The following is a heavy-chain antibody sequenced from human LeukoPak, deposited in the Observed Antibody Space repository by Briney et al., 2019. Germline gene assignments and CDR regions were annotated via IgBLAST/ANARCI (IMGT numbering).Heavy chain of an antibody. CDR3: ARSRSWEPSMYY. J-gene: IGHJ4*02. D-gene: IGHD1-26*01. Sequence: SGGSLRLSCAASGFTFSSYAMHWVRQAPGKGLEWVAVISYDGSNKYYADSVKGRFTISRDNSKNTLYLQMNSLRAGDTAVYYCARSRSWEPSMYYWGQGTLVTVSS. CDR2: ISYDGSNK. CDR1: GFTFSSYA. V-gene: IGHV3-30-3*01.